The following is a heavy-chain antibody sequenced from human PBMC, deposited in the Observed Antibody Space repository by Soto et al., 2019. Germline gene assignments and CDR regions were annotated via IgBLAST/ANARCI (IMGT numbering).Heavy chain of an antibody. CDR1: GFTFSSYG. V-gene: IGHV3-33*01. CDR3: ARGEEQLVATGYYYYMDV. J-gene: IGHJ6*03. CDR2: IWYDGSNK. D-gene: IGHD6-6*01. Sequence: QVQLVESGGGVVQPGRSLRLSCAASGFTFSSYGMHWVRQAPGKGLEWVAVIWYDGSNKYYADSVKGRFTISRDNSKNTLYLQMNSLRAEDTAVYYCARGEEQLVATGYYYYMDVWGKGTTVTVSS.